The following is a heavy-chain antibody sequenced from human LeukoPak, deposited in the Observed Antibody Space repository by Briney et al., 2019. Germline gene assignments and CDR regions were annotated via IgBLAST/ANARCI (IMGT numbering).Heavy chain of an antibody. CDR2: IKKDGSEK. CDR3: ARDLSGIAGYTYGRGIDY. V-gene: IGHV3-7*01. J-gene: IGHJ4*02. CDR1: GFTFSSHW. D-gene: IGHD5-18*01. Sequence: GSLRLSCAASGFTFSSHWMSWVRQAPGKGLEWVANIKKDGSEKYYVDAVKGRFTISRDNAKTSLYLQMNSLRAEDTAVYYCARDLSGIAGYTYGRGIDYWGQGTLVTVSS.